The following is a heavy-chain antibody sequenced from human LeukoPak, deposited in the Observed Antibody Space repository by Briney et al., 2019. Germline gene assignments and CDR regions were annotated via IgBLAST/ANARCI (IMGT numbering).Heavy chain of an antibody. CDR1: GYSSTSYW. J-gene: IGHJ4*02. D-gene: IGHD6-13*01. CDR2: IYPGDSDT. V-gene: IGHV5-51*01. Sequence: GESLKISCKGSGYSSTSYWIGWVRQMPGKGLEWMGIIYPGDSDTRYSPSFQGRVTISADKSISTAYLQWSSLKASDTAMYYCARRLVAAGGTYYFDYWGQGTLVTVSS. CDR3: ARRLVAAGGTYYFDY.